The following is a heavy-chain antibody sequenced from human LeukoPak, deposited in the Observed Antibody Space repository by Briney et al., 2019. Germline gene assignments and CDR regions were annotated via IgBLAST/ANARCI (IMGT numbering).Heavy chain of an antibody. D-gene: IGHD2-21*01. CDR2: IYWSRSI. Sequence: SQTLSLMCTVSGGSISCGGYYWSWIRPHPGKGLEWIGYIYWSRSIYYNPYVTSRHTRREDTSKNQFSLKLSSVTAADTTVYYYARGFSGDGYDYWGQGTLVTVSS. CDR1: GGSISCGGYY. J-gene: IGHJ4*02. V-gene: IGHV4-31*03. CDR3: ARGFSGDGYDY.